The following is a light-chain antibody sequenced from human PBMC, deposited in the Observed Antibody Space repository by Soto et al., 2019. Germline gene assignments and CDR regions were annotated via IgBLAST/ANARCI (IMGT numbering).Light chain of an antibody. CDR1: QSISSY. CDR2: AAS. J-gene: IGKJ2*01. CDR3: QPRYSTPYT. V-gene: IGKV1-39*01. Sequence: DIQMTQSPSSLSASVGDRVTITCRASQSISSYLNSYQQNPGKAPKLLIDAASSLHSGVTSRFSGSRSGTSFTLTISSLQPDDFATYYSQPRYSTPYTFGQGTKRELK.